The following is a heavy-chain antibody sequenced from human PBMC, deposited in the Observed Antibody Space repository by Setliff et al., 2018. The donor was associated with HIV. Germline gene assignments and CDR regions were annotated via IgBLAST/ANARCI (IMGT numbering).Heavy chain of an antibody. V-gene: IGHV4-61*10. D-gene: IGHD3-22*01. CDR1: GDSVSGGSKY. Sequence: SETLSLTCAVSGDSVSGGSKYWSWTRQSAGKGLEWIGHIYSSGTTNYKPSLKSRVTISMDASNNQISLTMNSVTAADTAVYYCARGGGYYYDNSGYPTWYYFDYWGQGSLVTSPQ. CDR2: IYSSGTT. CDR3: ARGGGYYYDNSGYPTWYYFDY. J-gene: IGHJ4*02.